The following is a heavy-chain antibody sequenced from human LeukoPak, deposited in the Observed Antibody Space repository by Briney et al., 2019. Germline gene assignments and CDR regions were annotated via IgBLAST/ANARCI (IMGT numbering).Heavy chain of an antibody. CDR1: GGSISSYY. Sequence: SETLSLTCTVSGGSISSYYWGWIRQPPGKGLEWIGSIYYSGSTYYNPSLKSRVTISVDTSKNQFSLKLSSVTAADTAVYYCARHPTYYYDSSGYYWGQGTLVTVSS. CDR2: IYYSGST. D-gene: IGHD3-22*01. J-gene: IGHJ4*02. V-gene: IGHV4-39*01. CDR3: ARHPTYYYDSSGYY.